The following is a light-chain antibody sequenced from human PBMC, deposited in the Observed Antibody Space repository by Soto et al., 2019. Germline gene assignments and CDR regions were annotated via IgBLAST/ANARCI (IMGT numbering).Light chain of an antibody. CDR2: GAS. V-gene: IGKV3-15*01. CDR1: QSVRNN. Sequence: DIVMTQSPATLSVSPGERATLSCRASQSVRNNLAWYQQKPGQAPSLLIYGASTRATGIPARFSGSGSGTEFTLTISSLQSEDFAVYFCHQYNNWPRTFGQGTRLEIK. CDR3: HQYNNWPRT. J-gene: IGKJ5*01.